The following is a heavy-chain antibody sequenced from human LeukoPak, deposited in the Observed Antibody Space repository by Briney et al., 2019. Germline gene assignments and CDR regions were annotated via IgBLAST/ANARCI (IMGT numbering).Heavy chain of an antibody. CDR3: AKVPYDSGSDD. J-gene: IGHJ4*02. V-gene: IGHV3-30*09. CDR2: ISSDGSNK. CDR1: KFTFNNYA. D-gene: IGHD1-26*01. Sequence: GGSLRLSCAASKFTFNNYAMHWVRQAPGKGLEWVSIISSDGSNKYYADSVKGRFAISRDNSNNTLYLQMNSLRAEDTAVYYCAKVPYDSGSDDWGQGTLVTVSS.